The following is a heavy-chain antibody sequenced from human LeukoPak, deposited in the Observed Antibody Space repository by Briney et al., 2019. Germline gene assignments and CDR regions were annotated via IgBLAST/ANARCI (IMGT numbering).Heavy chain of an antibody. V-gene: IGHV3-7*01. J-gene: IGHJ4*02. Sequence: GGSLRLSCAASGFTFSRYWMAWVRQAPGKGLEWVANIRGDAGDKGSADSVKGRFTISRDNGKNSLYLQMNSLTAEDTAVYYCARDVRGARDFWGQGTLVVVSS. CDR3: ARDVRGARDF. CDR2: IRGDAGDK. CDR1: GFTFSRYW. D-gene: IGHD2-15*01.